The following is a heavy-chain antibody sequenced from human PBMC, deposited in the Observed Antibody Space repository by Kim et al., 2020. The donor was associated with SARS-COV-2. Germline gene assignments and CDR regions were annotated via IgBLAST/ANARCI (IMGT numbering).Heavy chain of an antibody. CDR3: AHIIREESRPGVGAWFRTYYYYGMDV. CDR2: IYWDDDK. Sequence: SGPTLVKPTQTLTLTCTFSGFSLSTSGVGVGWIRQPPGKALEWLALIYWDDDKRYSPSLKSRLTITKDTSKNQVVLTMTNMDPVDTATYYFAHIIREESRPGVGAWFRTYYYYGMDVWGQGTTVTVSS. J-gene: IGHJ6*02. D-gene: IGHD3-10*01. V-gene: IGHV2-5*02. CDR1: GFSLSTSGVG.